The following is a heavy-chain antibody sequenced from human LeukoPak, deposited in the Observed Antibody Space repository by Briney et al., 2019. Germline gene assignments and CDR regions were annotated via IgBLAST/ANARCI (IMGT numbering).Heavy chain of an antibody. CDR1: GFTFSSYG. D-gene: IGHD6-13*01. J-gene: IGHJ4*02. Sequence: PGGSLRLSCAASGFTFSSYGMHWVRQAPGKGLEWVAVIWYDGSNKYYAGSVKGRFTISRDNSKNTLYLQMNSLRAEDTAVYYCARDGGQQLGFDYWGQGALVTVSS. CDR3: ARDGGQQLGFDY. CDR2: IWYDGSNK. V-gene: IGHV3-33*01.